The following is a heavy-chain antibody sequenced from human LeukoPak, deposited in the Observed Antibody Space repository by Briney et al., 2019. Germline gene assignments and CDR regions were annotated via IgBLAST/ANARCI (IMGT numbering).Heavy chain of an antibody. D-gene: IGHD6-13*01. CDR1: GFTFSNYG. CDR2: IWYDGSNK. Sequence: GKTLRLSCAASGFTFSNYGVHWVRQAPGKGLEWVALIWYDGSNKYYADSVKGRFTISRDNSKNTLSLQMNSLRAEDTAIYYCTRAGLGAAADVWGQGTLVTVSS. J-gene: IGHJ4*02. CDR3: TRAGLGAAADV. V-gene: IGHV3-33*01.